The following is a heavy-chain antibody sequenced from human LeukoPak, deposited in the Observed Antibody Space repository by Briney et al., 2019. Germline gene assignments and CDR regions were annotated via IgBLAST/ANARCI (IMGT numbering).Heavy chain of an antibody. J-gene: IGHJ4*02. CDR1: GVSFSGYY. V-gene: IGHV4-34*01. Sequence: PSETLSLTCAVYGVSFSGYYWSWIRQPPGKGLEWIGEINHSGSTNYNPSLKSRVTISVDTSKNQFSLKLSSVTAADTAVYYCARFRSENMTLGHFDYWGQGTLVTVSS. CDR2: INHSGST. D-gene: IGHD2-21*02. CDR3: ARFRSENMTLGHFDY.